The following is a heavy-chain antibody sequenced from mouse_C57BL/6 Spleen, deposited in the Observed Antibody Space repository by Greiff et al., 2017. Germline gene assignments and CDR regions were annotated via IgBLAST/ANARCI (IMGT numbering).Heavy chain of an antibody. Sequence: EVNLLHSFLCLVKPGGSLKLSCAASGFTFSDYGMHWVRQAPEKGLEWVAYISSGSSTIYYADTVKGRFTISRDNAKNTLFLQMTSLRSEDTAMYYCAIGVAPAMDYWGQGTSVTVSS. V-gene: IGHV5-17*01. CDR1: GFTFSDYG. CDR3: AIGVAPAMDY. J-gene: IGHJ4*01. CDR2: ISSGSSTI. D-gene: IGHD1-1*01.